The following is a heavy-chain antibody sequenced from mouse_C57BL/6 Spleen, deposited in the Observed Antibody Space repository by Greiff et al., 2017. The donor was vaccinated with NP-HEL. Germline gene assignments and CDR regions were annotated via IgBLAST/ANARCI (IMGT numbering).Heavy chain of an antibody. V-gene: IGHV3-6*01. Sequence: EVQLQESGPGLVKPSQSLSLTCPVTGYSITSGYYWNWIRQFPGNKLEWMGYISYDGSKNYNPSLKNRISITRDTSKNQFFLKLNSVTTEDTATYYCARAWFAYWGQGTLVTVSA. CDR1: GYSITSGYY. J-gene: IGHJ3*01. CDR2: ISYDGSK. CDR3: ARAWFAY.